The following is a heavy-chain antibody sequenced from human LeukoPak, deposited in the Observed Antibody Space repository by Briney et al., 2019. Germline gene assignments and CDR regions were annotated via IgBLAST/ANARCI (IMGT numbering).Heavy chain of an antibody. CDR3: ARDGGSITMIVVVPEHYYDY. CDR1: GYAFTSYA. V-gene: IGHV1-3*01. J-gene: IGHJ4*02. Sequence: GASVKVSCKASGYAFTSYAMHWVRQAPGQRLEWMGWINAGNGNTKYSQKFQGRVTITRDTSASTAYMELSSLRSEDTAVYYCARDGGSITMIVVVPEHYYDYWGQGTLVTVSS. D-gene: IGHD3-22*01. CDR2: INAGNGNT.